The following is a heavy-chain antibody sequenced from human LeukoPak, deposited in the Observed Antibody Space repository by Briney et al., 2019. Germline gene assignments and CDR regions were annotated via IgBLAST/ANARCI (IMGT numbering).Heavy chain of an antibody. V-gene: IGHV3-21*04. CDR1: GFTLSSYS. J-gene: IGHJ4*02. D-gene: IGHD2-2*01. Sequence: GGSLRLSCAASGFTLSSYSMNWVRQAPGKGLEWVSSISSSSSYIYYADSVKGRFTISRDNSKDTLYLQMNSLRAEDTAVYYCAKGGDIVVVPAARGTGLDYWGQGTLVTVSS. CDR2: ISSSSSYI. CDR3: AKGGDIVVVPAARGTGLDY.